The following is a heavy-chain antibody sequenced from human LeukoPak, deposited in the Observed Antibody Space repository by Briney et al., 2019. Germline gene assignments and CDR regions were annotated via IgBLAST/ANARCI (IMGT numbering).Heavy chain of an antibody. D-gene: IGHD1-26*01. CDR2: IRYDGSNK. CDR3: AREAIVGAFAVDY. CDR1: GFTFSSYG. J-gene: IGHJ4*02. Sequence: GGSLRLSCAASGFTFSSYGMHWVRQAPGKGLEWVAFIRYDGSNKYHADSVKGRFTISRDNAKNTLYLQMNSLRAEDTAVYYCAREAIVGAFAVDYWGQGTLVTVSS. V-gene: IGHV3-30*02.